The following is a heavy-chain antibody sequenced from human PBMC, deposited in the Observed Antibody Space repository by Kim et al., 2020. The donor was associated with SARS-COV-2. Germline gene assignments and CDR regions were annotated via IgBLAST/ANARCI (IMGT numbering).Heavy chain of an antibody. D-gene: IGHD6-19*01. J-gene: IGHJ4*02. CDR1: GGSFSGYY. CDR3: ARVLLYSSGWLTGYYFDY. CDR2: INHSGST. V-gene: IGHV4-34*01. Sequence: SETLSLTCAVYGGSFSGYYWSWIRQPPGKGLEWIGEINHSGSTNYNPSLKSRVTISVDTSKNQFSLKLSSVTAADTAVYYCARVLLYSSGWLTGYYFDYWGQGTLVTVSS.